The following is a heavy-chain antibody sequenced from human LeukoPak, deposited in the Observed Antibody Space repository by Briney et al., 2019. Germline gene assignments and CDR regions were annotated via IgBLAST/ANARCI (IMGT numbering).Heavy chain of an antibody. D-gene: IGHD3-10*01. CDR1: GFMFSAYW. Sequence: GGSLRLSCAASGFMFSAYWMHWVRQTPGKGLVWVSRINTDGTTMNYADSVKGRFTIFRDNAKNTVYLQMNSLRDEDTAVYYCVTAGGSGSYGRFDPWGQGTLVSVSS. CDR3: VTAGGSGSYGRFDP. CDR2: INTDGTTM. J-gene: IGHJ5*02. V-gene: IGHV3-74*01.